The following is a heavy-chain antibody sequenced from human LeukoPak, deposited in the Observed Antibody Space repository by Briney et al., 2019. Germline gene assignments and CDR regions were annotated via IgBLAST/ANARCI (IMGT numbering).Heavy chain of an antibody. V-gene: IGHV4-34*01. CDR3: ARAGGYSLNWFDP. D-gene: IGHD5-24*01. Sequence: KPSETLSLTCTVYGGSFSIYYWTWIRQPPGKGLEWIGEINHSGSTNYNPSLKSRVTISVDTSKNQFSLNLYSVTAADTAVYYCARAGGYSLNWFDPWGQGTLVIVSS. CDR1: GGSFSIYY. CDR2: INHSGST. J-gene: IGHJ5*02.